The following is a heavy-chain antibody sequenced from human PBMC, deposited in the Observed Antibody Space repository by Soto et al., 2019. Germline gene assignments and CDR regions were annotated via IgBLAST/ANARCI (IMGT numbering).Heavy chain of an antibody. CDR1: GFTFSSYG. CDR3: ARDPLSKHGDVFDY. J-gene: IGHJ4*02. CDR2: IWYDGSNK. Sequence: GGSLRLSCAASGFTFSSYGMHWVRQAPGKGLEWVAVIWYDGSNKYYADSVKGRFTISRDNSKNTLYLQMNSLRAEDTAVYYCARDPLSKHGDVFDYWGQGTLVTVSS. D-gene: IGHD4-17*01. V-gene: IGHV3-33*01.